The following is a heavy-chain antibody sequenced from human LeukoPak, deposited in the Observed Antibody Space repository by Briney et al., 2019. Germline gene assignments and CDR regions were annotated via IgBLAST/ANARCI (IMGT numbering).Heavy chain of an antibody. CDR1: GFTFSSYA. J-gene: IGHJ3*02. Sequence: GGSLRLSCAASGFTFSSYAMHWVRQAPGKGLEWVAVISYDGSNKYYADSVKGRFTISRDNSKNTLYLQMNSLRAEDTAVYYCATARGAFDIWGQGTMVTVSS. V-gene: IGHV3-30*04. CDR3: ATARGAFDI. D-gene: IGHD3-10*01. CDR2: ISYDGSNK.